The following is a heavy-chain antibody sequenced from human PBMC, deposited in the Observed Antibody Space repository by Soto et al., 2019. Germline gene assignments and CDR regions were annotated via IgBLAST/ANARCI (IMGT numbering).Heavy chain of an antibody. Sequence: SVKVSCKASGGTFSSYAISWVRQAPGQGLEWRGGIIPILGTANYAQTFQGRVTITADESTSTAYMELSSLSSEDTAVYYCARVSTMGPLGYWGQGTLVTVSS. V-gene: IGHV1-69*13. D-gene: IGHD3-10*01. J-gene: IGHJ4*02. CDR2: IIPILGTA. CDR3: ARVSTMGPLGY. CDR1: GGTFSSYA.